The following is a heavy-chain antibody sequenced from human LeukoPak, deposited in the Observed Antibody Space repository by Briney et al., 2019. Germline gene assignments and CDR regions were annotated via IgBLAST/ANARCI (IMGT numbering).Heavy chain of an antibody. V-gene: IGHV4-61*02. CDR3: ARGPYYDFWSGYPYFDY. D-gene: IGHD3-3*01. J-gene: IGHJ4*02. CDR1: GGSIYSGSYY. CDR2: SQSSGRT. Sequence: PSETLSLTCTVSGGSIYSGSYYWGWIRQPAGKGLEWIGRSQSSGRTNYNPSLKSRVTMSVDTSKNQFSLKLTSVTAADTAVYYCARGPYYDFWSGYPYFDYWGQGTLVTVSS.